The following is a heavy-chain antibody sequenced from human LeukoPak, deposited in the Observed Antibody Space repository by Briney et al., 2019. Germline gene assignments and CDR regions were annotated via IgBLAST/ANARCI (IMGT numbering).Heavy chain of an antibody. Sequence: SETLSPTCTVSGGSISSGDYYWSWIRQPPGKGLEWIGYIYYSGSTYYNPSLKSRVTISVDTSKNQFSLKLSSVTAADTAVYYCARGSWYENWFDPWGQGTLVTVSS. CDR3: ARGSWYENWFDP. D-gene: IGHD6-13*01. V-gene: IGHV4-30-4*08. J-gene: IGHJ5*02. CDR2: IYYSGST. CDR1: GGSISSGDYY.